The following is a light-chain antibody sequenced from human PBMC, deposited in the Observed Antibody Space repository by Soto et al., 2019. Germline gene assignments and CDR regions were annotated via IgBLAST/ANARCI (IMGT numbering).Light chain of an antibody. CDR3: QQYGSSPPT. Sequence: EIVLTQSPGTLSFSPGERATLSCRASQSVSSDYLAWYQQKPGQAPRLLIYGASSRATGIPDRFSGSGSGTDFTLTVSRLEPEDFAVCYCQQYGSSPPTFGQGTKVDIK. J-gene: IGKJ2*01. V-gene: IGKV3-20*01. CDR2: GAS. CDR1: QSVSSDY.